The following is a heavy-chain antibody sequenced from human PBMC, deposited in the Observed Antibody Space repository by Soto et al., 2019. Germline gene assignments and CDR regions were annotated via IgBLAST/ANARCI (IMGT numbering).Heavy chain of an antibody. CDR3: AKHGGRLERRLFWFDP. V-gene: IGHV3-30-3*02. D-gene: IGHD1-1*01. J-gene: IGHJ5*02. CDR1: GFTFSNYA. Sequence: GGSLRLSCAASGFTFSNYAMHWVRQAPGKGLEWVAVISYDGSNKYYADSVKGRFTISRDNSKKTLYLQMNSLRAEDTAVYYCAKHGGRLERRLFWFDPWGQGTLVTVS. CDR2: ISYDGSNK.